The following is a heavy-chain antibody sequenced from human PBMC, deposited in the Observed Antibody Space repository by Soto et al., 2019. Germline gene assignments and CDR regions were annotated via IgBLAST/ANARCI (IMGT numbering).Heavy chain of an antibody. CDR1: GFTFSGYA. CDR2: ISGSGGST. CDR3: AKAPTYYYYGMDV. J-gene: IGHJ6*02. V-gene: IGHV3-23*01. Sequence: GGSLRLSCAASGFTFSGYAMRWVRQAPGKGLEWVSAISGSGGSTYYADSVKGRFTISRDNSKNTLSLQMNSLRAEDTAVYYCAKAPTYYYYGMDVWGQGATVTVSS.